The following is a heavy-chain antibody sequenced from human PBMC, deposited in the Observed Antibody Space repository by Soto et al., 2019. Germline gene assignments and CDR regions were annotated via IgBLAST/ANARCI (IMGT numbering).Heavy chain of an antibody. J-gene: IGHJ4*02. D-gene: IGHD2-15*01. CDR3: ARVRMVLHGYPAY. Sequence: PGGSLRLSCAASGFTFSSYWMHWVRQAPGKGLVWVSRINSDGSSTSYADSVKGRFTISRDNAKNTLYLQMNSLRAEDTAVYYCARVRMVLHGYPAYWGQGTLVTVSS. V-gene: IGHV3-74*01. CDR1: GFTFSSYW. CDR2: INSDGSST.